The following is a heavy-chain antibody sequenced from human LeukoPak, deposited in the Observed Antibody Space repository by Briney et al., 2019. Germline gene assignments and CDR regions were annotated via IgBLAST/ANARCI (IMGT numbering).Heavy chain of an antibody. V-gene: IGHV4-39*01. J-gene: IGHJ4*02. CDR3: ATEILGYCSGGDCYPTCRFDY. CDR1: GASISSSSYY. CDR2: IYYSGST. D-gene: IGHD2-15*01. Sequence: SETLSLTCTVSGASISSSSYYWGWIRQPPGKGLEWIGSIYYSGSTYYNPSLKSRVTISVDTSKERFSLKLTSVTAADTAVYYCATEILGYCSGGDCYPTCRFDYWGQGTLVTVSS.